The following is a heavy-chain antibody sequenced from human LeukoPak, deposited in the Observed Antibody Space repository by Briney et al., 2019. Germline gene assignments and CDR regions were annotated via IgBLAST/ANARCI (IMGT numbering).Heavy chain of an antibody. CDR2: INPSGGST. CDR3: ARKDGYLYYFDY. Sequence: VASVKVSCKASGGTFSSYAISWVRQAPGQGLEWMGIINPSGGSTSYAQKFQGRVTMTRDTSTSTVYMELSSLRSEDTAVYYCARKDGYLYYFDYWGQGTLVTVSS. J-gene: IGHJ4*02. V-gene: IGHV1-46*01. CDR1: GGTFSSYA. D-gene: IGHD5-24*01.